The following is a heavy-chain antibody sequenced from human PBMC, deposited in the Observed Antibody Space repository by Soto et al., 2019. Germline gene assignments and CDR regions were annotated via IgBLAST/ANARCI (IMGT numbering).Heavy chain of an antibody. CDR3: ARLVFHCLRGSCDDYNFYGLDV. Sequence: SETLSLTCTVSGGSISSTDNYWGWIRQLPGKGLEWLGSIYYAGSTFHNPSLKRRGTISVDTSRKQFSLRLSSVTASDTAVYYCARLVFHCLRGSCDDYNFYGLDVWGQGTTVTVSS. D-gene: IGHD2-15*01. V-gene: IGHV4-39*01. J-gene: IGHJ6*02. CDR2: IYYAGST. CDR1: GGSISSTDNY.